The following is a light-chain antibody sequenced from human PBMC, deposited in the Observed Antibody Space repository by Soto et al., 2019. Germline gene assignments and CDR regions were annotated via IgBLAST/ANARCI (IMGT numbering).Light chain of an antibody. CDR3: SSYAGSNYV. Sequence: SALTQPPSVSGAPGQRVTISCTGSSSNIGAGYEVHWYQQLPGTAPKLLIYGNNNRPSGVPDRFSGSKSGTSASLAITGLQAEDEADYYCSSYAGSNYVFGTWTKSPS. CDR1: SSNIGAGYE. CDR2: GNN. V-gene: IGLV1-40*01. J-gene: IGLJ1*01.